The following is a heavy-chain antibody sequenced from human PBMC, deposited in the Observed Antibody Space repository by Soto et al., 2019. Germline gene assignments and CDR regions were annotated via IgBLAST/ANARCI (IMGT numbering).Heavy chain of an antibody. CDR2: GE. V-gene: IGHV2-5*01. CDR1: GFSLTTSGMT. J-gene: IGHJ4*02. CDR3: TLRQDTSRGTIY. D-gene: IGHD3-3*01. Sequence: SGPTLVNPTQTLTLTCTVSGFSLTTSGMTLGWIRQPPGKAPEWLALGEQYSPSLQSRLTITKDTSENQVVLTMTNMDPVDTAPYYCTLRQDTSRGTIYWGQGILVTVSS.